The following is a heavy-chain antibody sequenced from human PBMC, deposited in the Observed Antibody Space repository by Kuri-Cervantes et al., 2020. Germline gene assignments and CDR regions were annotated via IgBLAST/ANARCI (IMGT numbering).Heavy chain of an antibody. CDR2: IYSGGST. CDR3: ARGLWVAAAGTFFDY. D-gene: IGHD6-13*01. V-gene: IGHV3-66*02. Sequence: GESLKISCAASGFTVSSNYMSWVRQAPGKGLEWVSVIYSGGSTYYADSVKGRFTISRDNSKNTLYLQMNSLRAEDTAVYYCARGLWVAAAGTFFDYWGQGTLVTVSS. J-gene: IGHJ4*02. CDR1: GFTVSSNY.